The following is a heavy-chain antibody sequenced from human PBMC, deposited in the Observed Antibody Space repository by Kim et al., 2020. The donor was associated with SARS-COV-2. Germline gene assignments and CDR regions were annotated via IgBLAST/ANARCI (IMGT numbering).Heavy chain of an antibody. Sequence: SVKVSCKASGDTFSSYAISWVRQAPGQGLEWMGRIIPILGIANYAQKFQGRVTITADKSTSTAYMELSSLRSEDTAVYYCARDTSPGEYSSSWYTFDYWGQGTLVTVSS. J-gene: IGHJ4*02. CDR2: IIPILGIA. CDR3: ARDTSPGEYSSSWYTFDY. CDR1: GDTFSSYA. V-gene: IGHV1-69*04. D-gene: IGHD6-13*01.